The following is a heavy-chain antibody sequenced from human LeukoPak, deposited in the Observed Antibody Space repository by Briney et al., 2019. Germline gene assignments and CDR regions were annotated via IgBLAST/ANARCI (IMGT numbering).Heavy chain of an antibody. CDR3: ARDRRGTVPFDY. CDR2: INPNSGGT. V-gene: IGHV1-2*02. Sequence: ASVKVSCKASGYXFTGYYMHWVRQAPGQGLEWMGWINPNSGGTNYAQKFQGRVTMTRDTSISTAYMELSRLRSDDTAVYYCARDRRGTVPFDYWGQGTLVTVSS. J-gene: IGHJ4*02. D-gene: IGHD1-1*01. CDR1: GYXFTGYY.